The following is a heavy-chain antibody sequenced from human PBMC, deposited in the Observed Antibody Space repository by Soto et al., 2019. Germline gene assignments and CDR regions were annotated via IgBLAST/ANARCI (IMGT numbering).Heavy chain of an antibody. J-gene: IGHJ4*02. CDR2: TRNKANSYTT. CDR1: GFTFSDHY. CDR3: ARALYGSAWKLDY. V-gene: IGHV3-72*01. Sequence: EVQLVESGGGLVQPGGSLRLSCAASGFTFSDHYMDWVRQAPGKGLEWVGRTRNKANSYTTEYAASVKGRFTISRDDSQNSLYLQMNSLKTEDTAVYYCARALYGSAWKLDYWGQGTLVTVSS. D-gene: IGHD6-19*01.